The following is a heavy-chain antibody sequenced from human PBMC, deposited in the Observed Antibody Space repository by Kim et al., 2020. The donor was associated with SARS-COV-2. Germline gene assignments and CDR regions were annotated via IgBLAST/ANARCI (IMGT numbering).Heavy chain of an antibody. CDR2: IRFDGSKT. Sequence: GGSLRLSCAASGFTFRNYRMHWVRQAPGKGLEWVALIRFDGSKTYYVDSAKGRFTISRANSKYTLFPHMFALGDEVTAVYYCAKDGTSGTFPDYWGHGT. CDR3: AKDGTSGTFPDY. CDR1: GFTFRNYR. D-gene: IGHD3-10*01. V-gene: IGHV3-30*02. J-gene: IGHJ4*01.